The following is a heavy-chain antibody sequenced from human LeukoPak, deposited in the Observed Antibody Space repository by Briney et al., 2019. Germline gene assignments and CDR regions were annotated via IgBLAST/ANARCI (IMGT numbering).Heavy chain of an antibody. D-gene: IGHD3-16*01. V-gene: IGHV3-48*01. J-gene: IGHJ4*02. CDR3: ARGIRNFDY. Sequence: GGSLRLSCAASGFTFSSYSMNWVRQAPGKGLEWVSYISSLGSTIYYADSVKGRFTISRDNAKNSLYLQMNSLRAEDTAVYYCARGIRNFDYWGQGTLVTVSS. CDR1: GFTFSSYS. CDR2: ISSLGSTI.